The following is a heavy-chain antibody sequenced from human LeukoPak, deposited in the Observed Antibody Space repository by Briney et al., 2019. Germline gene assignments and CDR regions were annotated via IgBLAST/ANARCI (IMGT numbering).Heavy chain of an antibody. CDR3: ATGLSLWFGEFHYMDV. J-gene: IGHJ6*03. Sequence: ASVKVSCKASGYTFTSYAMNWVRQAPGQGLEWMGWIKTNTGNPTYAQGFTGRFVFSLDTSVSTAYLQISSLKAEDTAVYYCATGLSLWFGEFHYMDVWGKGTTVTVSS. D-gene: IGHD3-10*01. CDR1: GYTFTSYA. V-gene: IGHV7-4-1*02. CDR2: IKTNTGNP.